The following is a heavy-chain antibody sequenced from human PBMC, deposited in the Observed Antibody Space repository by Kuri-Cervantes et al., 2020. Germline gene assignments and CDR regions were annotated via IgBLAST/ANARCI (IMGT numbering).Heavy chain of an antibody. V-gene: IGHV4-34*01. CDR3: ARGGIIEDNYYDSSGYKNFDY. J-gene: IGHJ4*02. D-gene: IGHD3-22*01. Sequence: GSLRLSCGVYGGSFSNYFWSWIRQTPGKGLEWIGEINYSGITNYNPSLKSRVTISIDTSKNHFSLKLKSVTAADTAVYFCARGGIIEDNYYDSSGYKNFDYWGQGTLVTVSS. CDR2: INYSGIT. CDR1: GGSFSNYF.